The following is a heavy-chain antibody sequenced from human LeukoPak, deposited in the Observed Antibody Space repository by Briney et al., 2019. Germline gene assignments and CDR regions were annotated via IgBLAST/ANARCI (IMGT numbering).Heavy chain of an antibody. CDR2: IIPIFGTA. V-gene: IGHV1-69*05. Sequence: GASVKVSCKASGGTFSSYAISWVRQAPGQGLEWMGRIIPIFGTANYAQKFQGRVTITTDESTSTAYMELSSLRSEDTAVYYCARERDSSGWEFDYWGQGTLVTVSS. CDR1: GGTFSSYA. D-gene: IGHD6-25*01. CDR3: ARERDSSGWEFDY. J-gene: IGHJ4*02.